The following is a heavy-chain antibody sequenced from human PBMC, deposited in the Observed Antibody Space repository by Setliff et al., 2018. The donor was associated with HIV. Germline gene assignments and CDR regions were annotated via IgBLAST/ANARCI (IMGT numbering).Heavy chain of an antibody. CDR2: INPNSGVT. D-gene: IGHD3-3*01. CDR3: ARARRPDYNFWSGYFGEFDY. Sequence: ASAKVSCKTSGYTFTGYYMHWVRQAPGQGLAWMGWINPNSGVTNYAQKFLGWVTMTRDTSINTVYMELSRLRSDDTAVYYCARARRPDYNFWSGYFGEFDYWGQGTLVTVSS. V-gene: IGHV1-2*04. J-gene: IGHJ4*02. CDR1: GYTFTGYY.